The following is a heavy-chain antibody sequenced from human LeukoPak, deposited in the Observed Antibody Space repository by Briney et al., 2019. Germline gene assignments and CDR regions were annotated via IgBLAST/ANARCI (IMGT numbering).Heavy chain of an antibody. D-gene: IGHD3-10*01. CDR2: ISATGTST. V-gene: IGHV3-23*01. CDR1: GFTFSSYW. CDR3: AKGRTTMVRDPRYYYGMDV. J-gene: IGHJ6*02. Sequence: GGSLRLSCAASGFTFSSYWMSWVRQAPGKGLEWVSAISATGTSTYYADSVKGRLTISRDNSKNTLYLQMNSLRAEDTAVYYCAKGRTTMVRDPRYYYGMDVWGQGTTVTVSS.